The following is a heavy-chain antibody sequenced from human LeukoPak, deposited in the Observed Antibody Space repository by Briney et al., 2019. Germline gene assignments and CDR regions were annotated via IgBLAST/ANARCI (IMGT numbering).Heavy chain of an antibody. V-gene: IGHV4-39*07. CDR2: IYYSGST. Sequence: SETLSLTCTVSGGSISSSSYYWGWIRQPPGKGLEWIGSIYYSGSTYYNPSLKSRVTISVDTSKNQFSLKLSPVTAADTAVYYCASPVRDGYNPEGWFDPWGQGTLVTVSS. CDR3: ASPVRDGYNPEGWFDP. J-gene: IGHJ5*02. D-gene: IGHD5-24*01. CDR1: GGSISSSSYY.